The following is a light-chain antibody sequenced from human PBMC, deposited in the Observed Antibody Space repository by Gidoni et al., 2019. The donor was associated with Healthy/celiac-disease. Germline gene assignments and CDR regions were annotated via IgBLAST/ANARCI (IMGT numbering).Light chain of an antibody. Sequence: QSALTQPPSASGTPGQRLTISCSGSSSNIGSNYVYWYQQRPGTAPKLLIYRNNQRPSGVPERFSGSKSGTSASLAISGLRSEDEADYYCAAWDDSLSGVVFGGGTKLTVL. V-gene: IGLV1-47*01. J-gene: IGLJ2*01. CDR1: SSNIGSNY. CDR2: RNN. CDR3: AAWDDSLSGVV.